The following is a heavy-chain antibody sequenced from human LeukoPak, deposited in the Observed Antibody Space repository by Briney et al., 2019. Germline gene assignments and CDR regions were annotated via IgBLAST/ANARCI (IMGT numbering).Heavy chain of an antibody. D-gene: IGHD3-22*01. V-gene: IGHV3-23*01. J-gene: IGHJ4*02. Sequence: GGSLRLSCAASGFTFSSYSMNWVRQAPAKGLEWVSAISGSGGSTYYADSVKGRFTISRDNSKNTLYLQMNSLRAEDTAVYYCAKVTVRFHPDYYDSSGYYYFDYWGQGTLVTVSS. CDR1: GFTFSSYS. CDR3: AKVTVRFHPDYYDSSGYYYFDY. CDR2: ISGSGGST.